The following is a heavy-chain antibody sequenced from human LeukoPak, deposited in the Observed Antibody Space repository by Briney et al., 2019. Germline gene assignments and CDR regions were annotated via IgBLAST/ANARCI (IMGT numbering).Heavy chain of an antibody. D-gene: IGHD1-26*01. CDR3: AKGRGTRVYNWFDT. CDR2: LSGSGRST. Sequence: GGYLTLSCAGSGFTFNTSAMSWVRQAPGQGLEWVSALSGSGRSTYYTDSVRVRFTITRDNSKHTLYLQVKSLRAEDSTVYFCAKGRGTRVYNWFDTWGQGILVTVSS. V-gene: IGHV3-23*01. CDR1: GFTFNTSA. J-gene: IGHJ5*02.